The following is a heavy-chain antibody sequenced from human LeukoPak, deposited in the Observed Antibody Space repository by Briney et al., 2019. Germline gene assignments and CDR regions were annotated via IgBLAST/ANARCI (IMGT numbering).Heavy chain of an antibody. V-gene: IGHV3-7*05. CDR1: GFTFSNFW. Sequence: GGSLRLSSAASGFTFSNFWMTWVRQPPGKGLEWVASINQDGSDKYYVDSVKGRFTISRDNAKNSLYLQMDSLRAEDTAVYCCARGRGGGDYWGQGTLVTVSS. J-gene: IGHJ4*02. D-gene: IGHD2-15*01. CDR2: INQDGSDK. CDR3: ARGRGGGDY.